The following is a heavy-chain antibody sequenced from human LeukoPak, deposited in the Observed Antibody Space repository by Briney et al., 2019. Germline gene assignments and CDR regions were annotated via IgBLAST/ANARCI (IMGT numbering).Heavy chain of an antibody. CDR3: ARGAYDSSGYYPDY. Sequence: SQTLSLTCTVSGGSISSGDYYWSWIRQPPGKGLEWIGYIYYSGSTHYNPSLKSRVTISVDTSKNQFSLKLSSVTAADTAVYYCARGAYDSSGYYPDYWGQGTLVTVSS. J-gene: IGHJ4*02. CDR1: GGSISSGDYY. V-gene: IGHV4-30-4*08. CDR2: IYYSGST. D-gene: IGHD3-22*01.